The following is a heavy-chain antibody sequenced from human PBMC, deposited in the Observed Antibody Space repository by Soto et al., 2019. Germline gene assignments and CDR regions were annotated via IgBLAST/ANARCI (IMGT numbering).Heavy chain of an antibody. D-gene: IGHD2-15*01. J-gene: IGHJ5*02. CDR3: ARDLGYCSAGCLGWFDA. CDR1: GYTFSNYG. CDR2: ISGYNGDT. V-gene: IGHV1-18*01. Sequence: QAQLVQSGVEVKKPGASVKVSCKASGYTFSNYGVSWVRQAPGQGLEWMGWISGYNGDTKYSQRLQGRVTMTTDTSTSTAYMELRSLRSDDTAVYYCARDLGYCSAGCLGWFDAWGQGTLVIVSS.